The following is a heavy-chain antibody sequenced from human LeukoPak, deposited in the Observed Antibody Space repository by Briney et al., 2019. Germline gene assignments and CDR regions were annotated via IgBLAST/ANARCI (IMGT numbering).Heavy chain of an antibody. CDR2: ISAHNDNT. Sequence: ASVKVSCKASGYTFTRNGITWVRQAPGQGLEWMGWISAHNDNTKYVQKLQGRVTMTTETSTNTAYMELRSLTSDDTAVYYCAGDGPRYCSGGICYSDHWGQGTLVTVSS. J-gene: IGHJ4*02. CDR1: GYTFTRNG. CDR3: AGDGPRYCSGGICYSDH. D-gene: IGHD2-15*01. V-gene: IGHV1-18*01.